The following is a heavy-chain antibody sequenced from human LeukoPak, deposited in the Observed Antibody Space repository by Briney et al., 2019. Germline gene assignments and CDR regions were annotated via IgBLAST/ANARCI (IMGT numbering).Heavy chain of an antibody. Sequence: GGSLRLSCAASGFTFSTFGMHWVRQAPGKGLEWVAVISYDGSNKYYADSVKGRFTISRDNSKNTLYLQMNSLRAEDTAVYYCASMQVYCSSTSCYDIGMDVWGKGTTVTVSS. CDR2: ISYDGSNK. V-gene: IGHV3-30*03. J-gene: IGHJ6*04. D-gene: IGHD2-2*01. CDR1: GFTFSTFG. CDR3: ASMQVYCSSTSCYDIGMDV.